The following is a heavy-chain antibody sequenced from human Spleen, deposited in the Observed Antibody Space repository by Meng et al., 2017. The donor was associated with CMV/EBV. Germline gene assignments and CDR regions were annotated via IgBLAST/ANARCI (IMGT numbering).Heavy chain of an antibody. CDR1: GGSISSSSYY. D-gene: IGHD3-22*01. Sequence: LQSKEAGPRLVKPSEPLSLTCTVSGGSISSSSYYWGWIRQPPGKGLEWIGSIYYSGSTYYNPSLKSRVTISVDTSKNQFSLKLSSVTAADTAVYYCARGPMIVVVITTYYFDYWGQGTLVTASS. CDR2: IYYSGST. J-gene: IGHJ4*02. CDR3: ARGPMIVVVITTYYFDY. V-gene: IGHV4-39*07.